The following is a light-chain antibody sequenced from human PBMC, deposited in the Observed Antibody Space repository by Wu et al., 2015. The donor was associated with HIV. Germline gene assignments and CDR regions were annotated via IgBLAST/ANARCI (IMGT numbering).Light chain of an antibody. V-gene: IGKV3-20*01. CDR1: QSISSIY. CDR3: QKYNTAPWT. Sequence: GERATLSCRASQSISSIYLAWYKQKPGQAPRLLIYGASSRATGIPDRFSGSGSGTDFTLTISSLQPEDVATYYCQKYNTAPWTFGQGTKVEMK. CDR2: GAS. J-gene: IGKJ1*01.